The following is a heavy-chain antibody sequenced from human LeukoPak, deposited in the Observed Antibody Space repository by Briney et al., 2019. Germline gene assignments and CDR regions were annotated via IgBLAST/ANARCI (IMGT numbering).Heavy chain of an antibody. CDR3: AREMGYGSGSYYNKFDY. V-gene: IGHV1-18*04. J-gene: IGHJ4*02. CDR2: ISAYNGNT. D-gene: IGHD3-10*01. Sequence: ASVKVSCKASGYTFTSYGISWVRQAPGQGPEWMGWISAYNGNTNYAQKLQGRVTMTTDTSTSTAYMELRSLRSDDTAVYYCAREMGYGSGSYYNKFDYWGQGTLVTVSS. CDR1: GYTFTSYG.